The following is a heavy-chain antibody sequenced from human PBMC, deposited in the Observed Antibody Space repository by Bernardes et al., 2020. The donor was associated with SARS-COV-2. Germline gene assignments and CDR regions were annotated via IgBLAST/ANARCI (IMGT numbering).Heavy chain of an antibody. Sequence: AGSLRLSCAASGFTFCTNCMTWVRQAAGKGLEWVAQIKSSGSEYYYVYSVKGRFTSSRDNVKNSLYLQMNSLRAEDTGVYYCARDVVEYARHYYVMDVWGQVTTVTVS. D-gene: IGHD6-6*01. CDR1: GFTFCTNC. CDR2: IKSSGSEY. V-gene: IGHV3-7*03. J-gene: IGHJ6*02. CDR3: ARDVVEYARHYYVMDV.